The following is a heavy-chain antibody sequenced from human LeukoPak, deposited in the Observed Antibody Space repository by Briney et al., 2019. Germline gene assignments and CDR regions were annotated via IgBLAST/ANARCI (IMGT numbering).Heavy chain of an antibody. D-gene: IGHD3-10*01. V-gene: IGHV3-7*01. Sequence: GGSLRLSCAASGFNFSIYAMSWVRQAPGKGLEWVANTKQDGSEKYYVDSVKGRFTISRDNAKNSLYLQMNSLRLEDTAVYYCAKDLMRDRWFGESWGQGTLVTVSS. CDR1: GFNFSIYA. CDR2: TKQDGSEK. CDR3: AKDLMRDRWFGES. J-gene: IGHJ5*02.